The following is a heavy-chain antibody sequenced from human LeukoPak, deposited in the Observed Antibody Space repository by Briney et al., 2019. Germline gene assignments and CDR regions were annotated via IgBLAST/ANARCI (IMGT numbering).Heavy chain of an antibody. CDR1: GGSISSGGYY. J-gene: IGHJ4*02. CDR2: IYYSGST. V-gene: IGHV4-31*03. Sequence: SETLSLTCTVSGGSISSGGYYWSWIRQHPGKGLEWIGYIYYSGSTYYNPSLKSRVTISVDASKNQFSLKLSSVTAADTAVYYCARDRYGDYFDYWGQGTLVTVSS. D-gene: IGHD4-17*01. CDR3: ARDRYGDYFDY.